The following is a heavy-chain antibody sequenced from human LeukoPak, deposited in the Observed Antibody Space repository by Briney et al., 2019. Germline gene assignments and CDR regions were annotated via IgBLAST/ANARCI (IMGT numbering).Heavy chain of an antibody. Sequence: APVKVSCKASGYTFTGYYMHWVRQAPGQGLEWMGWINPNSGGTNYAQKFQGRVTMTRDTSISTAYMELSRLRSDDTAVYYCASSEGTVTREYYYYGMDVWGQGTTVTVSS. CDR3: ASSEGTVTREYYYYGMDV. D-gene: IGHD4-17*01. CDR1: GYTFTGYY. CDR2: INPNSGGT. J-gene: IGHJ6*02. V-gene: IGHV1-2*02.